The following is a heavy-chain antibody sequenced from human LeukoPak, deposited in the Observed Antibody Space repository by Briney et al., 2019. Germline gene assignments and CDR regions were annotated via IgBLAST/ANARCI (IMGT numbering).Heavy chain of an antibody. Sequence: GGSLRLSCAASGFTVSSNYMSRVRQAPGKGLEWVSVIYSGGGTYYADSVRGRFTISRDNSKNTVYLQMNSLRAEDTAVYFCASQRSFNYWGQGTLVTVSS. J-gene: IGHJ4*02. CDR3: ASQRSFNY. D-gene: IGHD1-26*01. CDR2: IYSGGGT. CDR1: GFTVSSNY. V-gene: IGHV3-53*01.